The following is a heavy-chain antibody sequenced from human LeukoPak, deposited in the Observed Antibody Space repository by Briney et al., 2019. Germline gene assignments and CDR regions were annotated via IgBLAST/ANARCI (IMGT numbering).Heavy chain of an antibody. CDR1: GGSISSYY. Sequence: SETLSLTCTVSGGSISSYYWSWIRQPLGKGLEWIGYIYYSGGTNYNPSLKSRVTISVDTSKNQFSLKLSSVTAADTAVYYCATTIFGVVDGAFDIWGQGTMVTVSS. CDR3: ATTIFGVVDGAFDI. D-gene: IGHD3-3*01. CDR2: IYYSGGT. V-gene: IGHV4-59*12. J-gene: IGHJ3*02.